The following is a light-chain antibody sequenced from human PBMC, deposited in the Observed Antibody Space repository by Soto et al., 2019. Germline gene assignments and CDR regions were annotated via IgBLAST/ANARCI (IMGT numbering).Light chain of an antibody. J-gene: IGLJ7*01. CDR2: DVS. Sequence: QSVLTQPRSVSGSPGQSVTISCTGTSSDVGGFNYVSWYQQHPGKAPKLMIYDVSKRPSGVPDRCSGSKSGNTVSLTISGIQADDDADYYCCSYAGSYTYVFGIGTQLTVL. CDR3: CSYAGSYTYV. V-gene: IGLV2-11*01. CDR1: SSDVGGFNY.